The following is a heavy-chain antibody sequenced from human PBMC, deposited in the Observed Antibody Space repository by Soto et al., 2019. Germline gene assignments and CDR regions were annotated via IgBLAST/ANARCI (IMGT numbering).Heavy chain of an antibody. Sequence: ASVKVSCEACGYTFTNYGISWVRQAPGQGLEWMGWINTYNGNTNHAQKLQGRVTMTTDTSTSTAYMELRSLRSDDTAVYYCARGVGSGTYYNQYNWFDPWGQGTLVTVSS. V-gene: IGHV1-18*01. J-gene: IGHJ5*02. D-gene: IGHD3-10*01. CDR2: INTYNGNT. CDR1: GYTFTNYG. CDR3: ARGVGSGTYYNQYNWFDP.